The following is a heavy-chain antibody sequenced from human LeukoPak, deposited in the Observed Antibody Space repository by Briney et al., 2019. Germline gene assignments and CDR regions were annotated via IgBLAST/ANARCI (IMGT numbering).Heavy chain of an antibody. CDR1: GYSFTTYW. V-gene: IGHV5-51*01. J-gene: IGHJ4*02. D-gene: IGHD4-17*01. CDR2: IDPRDSNT. Sequence: GESLKISCEGSGYSFTTYWIGWVRQMPGKGLEGMGLIDPRDSNTRYSPSFQGQVTISADKSISTAYLQWSSLKASDSAMYYCARFRDYGDNIFDSWGQGTLVTVSS. CDR3: ARFRDYGDNIFDS.